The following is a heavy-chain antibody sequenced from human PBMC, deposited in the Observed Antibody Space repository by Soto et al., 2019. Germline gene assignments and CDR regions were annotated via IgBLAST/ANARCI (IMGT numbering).Heavy chain of an antibody. J-gene: IGHJ6*02. CDR2: SYYSGST. V-gene: IGHV4-31*03. CDR1: GGSISSGGYY. CDR3: ARGGYGSGSYYIPNYYGMDV. D-gene: IGHD3-10*01. Sequence: QVQLQESGPGLVKPSQTLSLTCTVSGGSISSGGYYWSWIRQHPGKGLEWIGYSYYSGSTYYNPSLTSRVTISVDTAKNQFSLKLSSVTAEDTAVYYCARGGYGSGSYYIPNYYGMDVWGQGTTVTVSS.